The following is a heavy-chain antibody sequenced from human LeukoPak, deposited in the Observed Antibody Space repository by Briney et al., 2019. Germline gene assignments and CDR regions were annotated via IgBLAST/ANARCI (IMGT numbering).Heavy chain of an antibody. CDR1: GFTFSSYG. D-gene: IGHD3-22*01. CDR2: ISYDGSNK. Sequence: PGGSLRLSCAASGFTFSSYGMHWVRQAPGKGLEWVAVISYDGSNKYYADSVKGRFTISRDNSKNTLYLQMNSLRAEDTAVYYCAKDLRYYYDSSGPDYWGQGTLVTVSS. J-gene: IGHJ4*02. CDR3: AKDLRYYYDSSGPDY. V-gene: IGHV3-30*18.